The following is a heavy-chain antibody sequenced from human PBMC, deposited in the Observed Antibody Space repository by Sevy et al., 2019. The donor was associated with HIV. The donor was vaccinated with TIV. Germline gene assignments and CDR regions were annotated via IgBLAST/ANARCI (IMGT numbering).Heavy chain of an antibody. CDR2: ISGSGDGST. J-gene: IGHJ3*01. CDR1: GFSFSNYA. D-gene: IGHD3-22*01. CDR3: AKDLILVVGEALDV. V-gene: IGHV3-23*01. Sequence: GESLKISCAASGFSFSNYAMNWVRQAPGKGLEWVLAISGSGDGSTFYADSVKGRFTISRDNSKNKVDLHMTSLRAEDTAVYYCAKDLILVVGEALDVWGQGTMVTVSS.